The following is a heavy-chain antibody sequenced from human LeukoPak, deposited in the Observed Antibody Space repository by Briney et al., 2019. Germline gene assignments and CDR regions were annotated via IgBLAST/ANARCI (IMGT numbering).Heavy chain of an antibody. V-gene: IGHV3-74*01. CDR3: ARGYSSSYRIDY. J-gene: IGHJ4*02. D-gene: IGHD6-6*01. CDR2: INTDGSST. Sequence: QAGGSLRLSCAASGFTFSIYWMHWVRQGPGKGLVWVSRINTDGSSTTYADSVKGRFTICRDNAKNTLYLQMNSLSAEDTAVYYCARGYSSSYRIDYWGQGTLVTVSS. CDR1: GFTFSIYW.